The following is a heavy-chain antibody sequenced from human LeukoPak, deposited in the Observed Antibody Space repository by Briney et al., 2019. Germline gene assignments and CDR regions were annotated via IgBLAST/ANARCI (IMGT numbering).Heavy chain of an antibody. J-gene: IGHJ4*02. D-gene: IGHD4-17*01. CDR3: ARVFIGDYGDYQFDY. CDR2: ISSSSTI. CDR1: GFIFSSYG. Sequence: GGSLRLSCAASGFIFSSYGMNWVRQAPGKGLEWVSYISSSSTIYYADSVKGRFTISRDNAKNSLYLQMNSLRAEDTAVYYCARVFIGDYGDYQFDYWGQGTLVTVSS. V-gene: IGHV3-48*01.